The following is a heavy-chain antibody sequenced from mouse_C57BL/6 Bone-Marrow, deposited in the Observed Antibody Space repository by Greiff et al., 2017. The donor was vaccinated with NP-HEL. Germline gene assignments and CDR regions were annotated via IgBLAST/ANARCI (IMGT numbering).Heavy chain of an antibody. V-gene: IGHV1-39*01. Sequence: EVQRVESGPELVKPGASVKISCKASGYSFTDYNMNWVKQSNGKSLEWIGVINPNYGTTSYNQKLKGKATLTVDQSSSTAYMQLNSLTSEDSAVYYCARWCLYYVYYAMDYWGQGTSVTVSS. CDR3: ARWCLYYVYYAMDY. D-gene: IGHD2-3*01. CDR2: INPNYGTT. J-gene: IGHJ4*01. CDR1: GYSFTDYN.